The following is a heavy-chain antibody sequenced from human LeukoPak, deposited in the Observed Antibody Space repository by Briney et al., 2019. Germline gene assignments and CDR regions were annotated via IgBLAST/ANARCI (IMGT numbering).Heavy chain of an antibody. CDR3: AKAGDLDY. CDR2: ISYDGSNK. CDR1: GFTFSSYG. Sequence: GGSLRLSCAASGFTFSSYGMHWVRQAPGKGLEWVAVISYDGSNKYYADSVKGRFTFSRDNSKNTLYLQMNSLRAEDTAVYYCAKAGDLDYWGQGTLVTVSS. J-gene: IGHJ4*02. V-gene: IGHV3-30*18. D-gene: IGHD7-27*01.